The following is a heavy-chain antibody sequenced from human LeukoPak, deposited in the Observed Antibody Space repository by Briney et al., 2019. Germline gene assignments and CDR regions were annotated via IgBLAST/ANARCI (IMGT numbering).Heavy chain of an antibody. Sequence: SETLSLTCTVSGGSISSHYWSWIRQPPGKGLEWIGYIYYSGSTNYNPSLKSRVTISVDTSKNQFSLKLSSVTAADTAVYYCAISRDGYKFDYWGQGTLVTASS. CDR1: GGSISSHY. V-gene: IGHV4-59*11. CDR2: IYYSGST. D-gene: IGHD5-24*01. J-gene: IGHJ4*02. CDR3: AISRDGYKFDY.